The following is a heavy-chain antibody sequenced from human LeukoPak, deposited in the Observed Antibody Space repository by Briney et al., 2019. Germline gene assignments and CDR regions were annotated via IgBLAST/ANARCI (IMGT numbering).Heavy chain of an antibody. Sequence: GGSLRLSCAVSGFTFSSFGMHWVRQAPGKGLEWVAVISYDGSNKHYADSVKGRFTISRDNSKNTLYLQMNSLRAEDTAVYYCAKDRYSSSWYPGYWGQGTLVTVSS. V-gene: IGHV3-30*18. J-gene: IGHJ4*02. D-gene: IGHD6-13*01. CDR1: GFTFSSFG. CDR3: AKDRYSSSWYPGY. CDR2: ISYDGSNK.